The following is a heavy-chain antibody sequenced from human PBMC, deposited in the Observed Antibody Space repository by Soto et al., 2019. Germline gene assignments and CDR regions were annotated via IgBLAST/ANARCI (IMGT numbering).Heavy chain of an antibody. V-gene: IGHV3-21*01. CDR1: GFSLSDYS. D-gene: IGHD1-26*01. Sequence: EVQLVDSGGGLVKPGGSLRLSCAVSGFSLSDYSMNWIRQAPGKGLEWVASISSSSSFIHYAESMKGRFTISRDNAKNSLYLQMNSLSAEDTAVYYCAGSSDDGRDNWGQGTLVTVSS. CDR3: AGSSDDGRDN. CDR2: ISSSSSFI. J-gene: IGHJ4*02.